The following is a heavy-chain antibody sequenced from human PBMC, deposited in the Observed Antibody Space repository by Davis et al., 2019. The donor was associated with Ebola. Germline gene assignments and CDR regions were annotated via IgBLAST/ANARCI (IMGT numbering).Heavy chain of an antibody. CDR3: AKRTQGGEWDY. V-gene: IGHV3-23*01. D-gene: IGHD7-27*01. Sequence: PGGSLRLSCAASGFTFSSCAMSWVRQAPGKGLEWVSTISDTGGTTYYPDSMKGRFTISRDNSKNTLYLQINSLRAEDTAVYYCAKRTQGGEWDYWGRGILVTVSS. CDR1: GFTFSSCA. J-gene: IGHJ4*02. CDR2: ISDTGGTT.